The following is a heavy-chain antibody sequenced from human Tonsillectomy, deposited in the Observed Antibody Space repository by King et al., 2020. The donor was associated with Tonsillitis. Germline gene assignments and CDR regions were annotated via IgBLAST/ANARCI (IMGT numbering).Heavy chain of an antibody. CDR3: ARRLLVPAARYYSYGMDV. CDR2: IKENRSEK. Sequence: EVQLVESGGGLVQPGGSLRLSCAASGFTFSSYWMSWVRQAPGKGLEWVANIKENRSEKYYVDSVKGRFTISRDNAKNSLYLQMNSLRAEDTAVYYCARRLLVPAARYYSYGMDVWGQGTTVTVSS. J-gene: IGHJ6*02. V-gene: IGHV3-7*03. CDR1: GFTFSSYW. D-gene: IGHD2-2*01.